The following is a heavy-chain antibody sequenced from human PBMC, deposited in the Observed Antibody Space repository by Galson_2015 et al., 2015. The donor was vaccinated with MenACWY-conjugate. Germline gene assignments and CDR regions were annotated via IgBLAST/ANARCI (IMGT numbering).Heavy chain of an antibody. CDR3: ARQGIISVGQNWLDP. CDR1: GYSFTNYW. D-gene: IGHD5/OR15-5a*01. CDR2: IWPGDSET. Sequence: QSGAEVTKSGESLTISCKGSGYSFTNYWIAWVRQMPGKGLEWMGIIWPGDSETRYSPSFQGQVTISADKSISTAYLQWSSLKASDTALYYCARQGIISVGQNWLDPWGQGTLVTVSS. J-gene: IGHJ5*02. V-gene: IGHV5-51*01.